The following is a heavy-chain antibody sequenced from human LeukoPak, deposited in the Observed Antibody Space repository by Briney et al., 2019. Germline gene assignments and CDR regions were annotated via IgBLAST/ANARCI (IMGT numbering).Heavy chain of an antibody. Sequence: SVKVSCKASGGTFSSYTISWVRQAPGQGLEWMGRIIPILGIANYAQKFQGRVTITADKSTSTAYMELSSLRSEDTAVYYCATDPIGPYSGYSSWGQGTLVTVSS. J-gene: IGHJ4*02. CDR2: IIPILGIA. D-gene: IGHD5-12*01. CDR1: GGTFSSYT. V-gene: IGHV1-69*04. CDR3: ATDPIGPYSGYSS.